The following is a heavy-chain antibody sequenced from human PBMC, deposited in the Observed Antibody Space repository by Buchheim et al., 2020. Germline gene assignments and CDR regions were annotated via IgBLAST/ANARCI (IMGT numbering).Heavy chain of an antibody. CDR2: INWSGDDI. J-gene: IGHJ4*02. CDR3: ARDNGAQLGPPQY. CDR1: GIGIRYAA. V-gene: IGHV3-9*01. Sequence: EVNLVESGGGLVRPDRSVRLSCVVSGIGIRYAAMHWVRQSPGKGLEWVAGINWSGDDIHYADTVKGRFIISRDNARSSLFPQISSLTSDDTALYFCARDNGAQLGPPQYWGRGTL. D-gene: IGHD2-8*01.